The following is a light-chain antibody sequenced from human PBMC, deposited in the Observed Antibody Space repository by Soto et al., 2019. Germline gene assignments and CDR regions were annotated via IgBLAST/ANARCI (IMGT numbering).Light chain of an antibody. J-gene: IGKJ4*01. Sequence: EILMTQSPATLSVSPGERATLPCRASQSVSSNLAWYQQTTGQAPRLLIYGASTRDTGIPDRFSGGWSGTDFTLPLSRLQSEDFEVYYCQQYNNWPLTFGAGTKVDIK. CDR3: QQYNNWPLT. CDR2: GAS. V-gene: IGKV3-15*01. CDR1: QSVSSN.